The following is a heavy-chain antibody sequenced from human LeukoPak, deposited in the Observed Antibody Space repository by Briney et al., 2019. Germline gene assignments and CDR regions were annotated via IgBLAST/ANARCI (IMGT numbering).Heavy chain of an antibody. CDR2: ISGSGGST. V-gene: IGHV3-23*01. CDR3: AKEWGYYDSSGTRSPLDY. D-gene: IGHD3-22*01. J-gene: IGHJ4*02. Sequence: GGSLRLSCAASGFTFSSYAMSWVRQAPGKGLEWVSAISGSGGSTYYADSVKGRFTISRGNSKNTLYLQMNSLRAEDTAVYYCAKEWGYYDSSGTRSPLDYWGQGTLVTVSS. CDR1: GFTFSSYA.